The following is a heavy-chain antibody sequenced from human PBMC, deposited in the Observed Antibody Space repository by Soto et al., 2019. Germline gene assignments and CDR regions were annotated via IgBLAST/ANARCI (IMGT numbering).Heavy chain of an antibody. CDR1: GGSIRSSSYH. D-gene: IGHD2-15*01. J-gene: IGHJ1*01. CDR2: TFYSGST. CDR3: ATVMGGANGGYFHH. Sequence: QLQLQESGPGLVKPSETLSLTCTVSGGSIRSSSYHWDWIRQPPGKGLECIGNTFYSGSTYYNPSLRSRVTISVDTSKNQFSLKLSSVTAADTAVYYCATVMGGANGGYFHHWGQGTLVTVSS. V-gene: IGHV4-39*01.